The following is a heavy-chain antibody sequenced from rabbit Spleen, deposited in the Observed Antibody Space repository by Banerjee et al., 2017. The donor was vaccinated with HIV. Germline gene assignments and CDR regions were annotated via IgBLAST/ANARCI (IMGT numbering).Heavy chain of an antibody. J-gene: IGHJ4*01. Sequence: QSLEESGGGLVQPEGSLTLTCTASGFSFSNNYYMCWVRQAPGKGLEWIACIVAGSSGGSTYYASWAKGRFTISKTSSTTVTLQMTSLTAADTATYFCARNFDLWGPGTLVTVS. CDR3: ARNFDL. CDR2: IVAGSSGGST. CDR1: GFSFSNNYY. V-gene: IGHV1S40*01.